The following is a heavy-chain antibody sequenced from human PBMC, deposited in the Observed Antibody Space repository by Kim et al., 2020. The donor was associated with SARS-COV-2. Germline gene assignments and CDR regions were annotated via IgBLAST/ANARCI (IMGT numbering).Heavy chain of an antibody. CDR2: IYATGTT. D-gene: IGHD4-17*01. CDR3: VRSSRKSAVTRYWFDP. J-gene: IGHJ5*02. V-gene: IGHV4-4*07. Sequence: SETLSLTCTVSGASITTFSWAWIRQSAGKGLEWIGHIYATGTTTHNPSLTSRLTISRDTSKNQFSLKLTSVTAADTAIYYCVRSSRKSAVTRYWFDPGG. CDR1: GASITTFS.